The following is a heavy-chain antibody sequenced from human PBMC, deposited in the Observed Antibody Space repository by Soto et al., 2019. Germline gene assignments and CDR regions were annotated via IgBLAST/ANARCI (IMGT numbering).Heavy chain of an antibody. CDR1: GGSISPYY. V-gene: IGHV4-59*01. Sequence: QVQLQESGPGLVKPSETLSLTCTVSGGSISPYYWSWIRQPPGKGLEWIGYIFYSVSTNYTPSLKSRVTISLDTSKNHFSLKLSSLNAADTAIYSCARAKYSHDILTGYRFDYWGQGTLVTVSS. J-gene: IGHJ4*02. D-gene: IGHD3-9*01. CDR3: ARAKYSHDILTGYRFDY. CDR2: IFYSVST.